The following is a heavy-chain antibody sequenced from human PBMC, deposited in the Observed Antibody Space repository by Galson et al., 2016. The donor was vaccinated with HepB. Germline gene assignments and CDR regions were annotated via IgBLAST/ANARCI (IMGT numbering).Heavy chain of an antibody. J-gene: IGHJ4*02. V-gene: IGHV1-3*01. D-gene: IGHD3-16*01. Sequence: SVKVSCKASGYNFITYGMHWVRQAPGQRLEWMGWINAGNGDTIYAQKFQGRVTFTRDTPANTVYLDLSSLTSEDTAIYYCVRDEVPGPYYFDYWGQGTLVTVSS. CDR2: INAGNGDT. CDR1: GYNFITYG. CDR3: VRDEVPGPYYFDY.